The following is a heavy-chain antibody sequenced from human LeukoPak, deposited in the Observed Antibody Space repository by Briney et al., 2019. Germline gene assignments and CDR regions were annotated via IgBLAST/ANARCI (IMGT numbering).Heavy chain of an antibody. J-gene: IGHJ5*02. V-gene: IGHV4-4*09. CDR2: IYTSGST. CDR1: ADPINNYY. CDR3: ARSRGNWNYEFWFDP. Sequence: SETLSLTCTVSADPINNYYWNWIRQPAGKGLEWIGYIYTSGSTNYNPSLKSRVTISVDTSKNQFSLKLSSVTAADTAVYYCARSRGNWNYEFWFDPWGQGTLVTVSS. D-gene: IGHD1-7*01.